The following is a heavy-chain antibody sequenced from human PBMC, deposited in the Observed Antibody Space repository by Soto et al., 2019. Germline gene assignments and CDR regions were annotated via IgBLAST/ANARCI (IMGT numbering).Heavy chain of an antibody. CDR3: VRDRRIYYSDPHDEFVASDYEV. J-gene: IGHJ3*01. Sequence: QVQLIQSEAEVKKPGSSVRVSCTASGGIFGSHGFSWVRQAPGQRLEWVGGFIPIFRTLTYTEKFQARVRIAAVASTNTVYLDLSSLTSEDTAVYYCVRDRRIYYSDPHDEFVASDYEVWGQGTMVSVSS. V-gene: IGHV1-69*01. CDR2: FIPIFRTL. CDR1: GGIFGSHG. D-gene: IGHD3-22*01.